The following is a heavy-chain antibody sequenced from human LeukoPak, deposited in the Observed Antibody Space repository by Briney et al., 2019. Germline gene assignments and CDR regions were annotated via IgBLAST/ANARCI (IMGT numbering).Heavy chain of an antibody. V-gene: IGHV3-21*01. CDR1: GFTFSSYS. CDR2: ISSSSSYI. D-gene: IGHD2-15*01. Sequence: GGSLRLSCAASGFTFSSYSMNWVRQAPGKGLEWVSSISSSSSYIYYADSVKGRFTISGDNAKNSLYLQMNSLRAEDTAVYYCARGMVAANYYFDYWGQGTLVTVSS. CDR3: ARGMVAANYYFDY. J-gene: IGHJ4*02.